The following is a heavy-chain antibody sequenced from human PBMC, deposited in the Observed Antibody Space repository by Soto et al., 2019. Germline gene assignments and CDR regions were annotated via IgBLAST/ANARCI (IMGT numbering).Heavy chain of an antibody. CDR1: GGSVSSGSYY. Sequence: SETLSLTCTVSGGSVSSGSYYWSWIRQPPGKGLEWIGYIYYSGSTNYNPSLKSRVTISVDTSKNQFSLKLSSVTAADTAVYYCAREPSIVENTYYYYYGMDVWGQGTTVTGSS. J-gene: IGHJ6*02. V-gene: IGHV4-61*01. CDR3: AREPSIVENTYYYYYGMDV. CDR2: IYYSGST. D-gene: IGHD1-26*01.